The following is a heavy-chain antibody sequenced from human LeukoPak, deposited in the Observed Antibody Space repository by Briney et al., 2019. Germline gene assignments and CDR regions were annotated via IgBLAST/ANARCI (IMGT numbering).Heavy chain of an antibody. D-gene: IGHD3/OR15-3a*01. CDR3: AHRHGPVPAFDY. CDR1: GFSLSTSGVG. Sequence: KESGPTLVKPTQTLTLTCTFSGFSLSTSGVGVGWIRQPPGKALGWLALIYWNDDKRYSPSLKSRLTITKDTSKNLVVLTMTNMDPVDTATYYCAHRHGPVPAFDYWGQGTLVTVSS. CDR2: IYWNDDK. J-gene: IGHJ4*02. V-gene: IGHV2-5*01.